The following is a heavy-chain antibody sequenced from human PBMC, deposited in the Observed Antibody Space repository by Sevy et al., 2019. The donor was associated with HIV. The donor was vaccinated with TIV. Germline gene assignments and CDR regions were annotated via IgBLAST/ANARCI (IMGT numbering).Heavy chain of an antibody. CDR3: ARGWGYGGYDNWFDP. D-gene: IGHD5-12*01. CDR2: IYYSGST. V-gene: IGHV4-61*01. J-gene: IGHJ5*02. CDR1: GGSVSSGSYY. Sequence: SETLSLTCTVSGGSVSSGSYYWSWIRQPPGKGLEWIGYIYYSGSTNYNPSPKSRFTISVDTSKNQSSLKLSAVTAADTAVYYCARGWGYGGYDNWFDPWGQGTLVTDSS.